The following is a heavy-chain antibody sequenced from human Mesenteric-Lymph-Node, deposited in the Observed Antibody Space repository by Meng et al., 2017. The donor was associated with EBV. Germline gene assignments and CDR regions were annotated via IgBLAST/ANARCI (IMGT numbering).Heavy chain of an antibody. CDR1: GFSLSTSGVA. V-gene: IGHV2-5*02. CDR2: VYWDNEE. D-gene: IGHD3-22*01. Sequence: HITLKGAGPRLVKPTQTLPLTCTFSGFSLSTSGVAVGWIRQPPGKALEWLAIVYWDNEERYSPSLKSRLTITKDTSKNQVVLTMTNMDPVDTATYYCAHRRPPSVLSDSSGYGAFDYWGQGTLVTVSS. CDR3: AHRRPPSVLSDSSGYGAFDY. J-gene: IGHJ4*02.